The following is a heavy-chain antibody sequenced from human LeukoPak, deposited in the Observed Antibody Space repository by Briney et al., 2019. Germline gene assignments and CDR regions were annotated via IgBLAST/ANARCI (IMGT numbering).Heavy chain of an antibody. Sequence: GGSLRLSCVASGFTFSEFTFSNAWMSWVRQAPGKGLEWVGRFKSKTDGGATDYAAPVKGRFTISRDVSKTTLFLQMNSLKTEDTAVYYCTADNCGSTSCYAHYWGKGTLVTVSS. CDR2: FKSKTDGGAT. V-gene: IGHV3-15*01. CDR3: TADNCGSTSCYAHY. J-gene: IGHJ4*02. CDR1: GFTFSEFTFSNAW. D-gene: IGHD2-2*01.